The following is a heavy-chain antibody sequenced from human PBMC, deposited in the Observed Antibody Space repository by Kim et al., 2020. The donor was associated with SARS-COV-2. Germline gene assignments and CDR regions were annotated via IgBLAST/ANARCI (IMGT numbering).Heavy chain of an antibody. V-gene: IGHV1-2*06. J-gene: IGHJ4*02. CDR1: GYTFTGYY. D-gene: IGHD2-21*01. CDR3: ASEVIADFGGEGRDY. CDR2: INPNSGGT. Sequence: ASVKVSCKASGYTFTGYYMHWVRQAPGQGLEWMGRINPNSGGTNYAQKFQGRVTMTRDTSISTAYMELSRLRSDDTAVYYCASEVIADFGGEGRDYWGQGTLVTVSS.